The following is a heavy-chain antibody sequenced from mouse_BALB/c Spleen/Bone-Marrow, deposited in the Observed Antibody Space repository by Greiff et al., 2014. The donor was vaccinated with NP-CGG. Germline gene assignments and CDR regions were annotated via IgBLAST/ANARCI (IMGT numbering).Heavy chain of an antibody. J-gene: IGHJ3*01. CDR1: GFNIKDTY. V-gene: IGHV14-3*02. D-gene: IGHD1-1*01. Sequence: VQLQQSGAELVKPGASVKLSCTASGFNIKDTYMHWVKQRPEQGLEWIGRIDPANGNTKYDPKFQGKATITADTSSNTAYLQLSSLTSEDTAVYYCAAYYYGSSQFAYWGRGTLVTVSA. CDR3: AAYYYGSSQFAY. CDR2: IDPANGNT.